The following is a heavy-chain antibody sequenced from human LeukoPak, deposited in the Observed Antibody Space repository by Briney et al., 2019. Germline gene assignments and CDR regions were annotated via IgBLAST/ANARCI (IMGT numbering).Heavy chain of an antibody. CDR1: GFTFSSYA. Sequence: PGGSLRLSCAASGFTFSSYAMSWVRQAPGKGLEWVSAISGSGGSTYYAASVKGRFTISRDNSKNTLYLQMNSLRAEDTAVYYCAKDRGNIAVAGTGFDSWGQGTLVTVSS. V-gene: IGHV3-23*01. CDR2: ISGSGGST. J-gene: IGHJ4*02. D-gene: IGHD6-19*01. CDR3: AKDRGNIAVAGTGFDS.